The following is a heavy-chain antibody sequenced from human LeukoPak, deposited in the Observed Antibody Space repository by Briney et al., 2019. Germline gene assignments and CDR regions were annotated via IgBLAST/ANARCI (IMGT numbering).Heavy chain of an antibody. Sequence: ASVKVSCKASGYTFTSYGISWVRQAPRQGLEWMGWISAYNGNTNYAQKLQGRVTMTTDTSTSTAYMELRSLRSDDTAVYYCARETYYYGSGSYYQDFDYWGQGTLVTVSS. CDR3: ARETYYYGSGSYYQDFDY. CDR2: ISAYNGNT. J-gene: IGHJ4*02. V-gene: IGHV1-18*01. D-gene: IGHD3-10*01. CDR1: GYTFTSYG.